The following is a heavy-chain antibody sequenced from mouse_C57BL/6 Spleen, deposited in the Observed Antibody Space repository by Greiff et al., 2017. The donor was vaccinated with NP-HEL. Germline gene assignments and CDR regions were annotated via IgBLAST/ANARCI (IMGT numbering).Heavy chain of an antibody. V-gene: IGHV1-69*01. CDR1: GYTFTSYW. Sequence: QVQLQQPGAELVMPGASVKLSCKASGYTFTSYWMHWVKQRPGQGLEWIGEIDPSDSYTNYNQKFKGKSTLTVDKSSSTAYMQLSSLTSEDSAVYDCARGYYYGSSSFAYWGQGTLVTVSA. D-gene: IGHD1-1*01. CDR3: ARGYYYGSSSFAY. J-gene: IGHJ3*01. CDR2: IDPSDSYT.